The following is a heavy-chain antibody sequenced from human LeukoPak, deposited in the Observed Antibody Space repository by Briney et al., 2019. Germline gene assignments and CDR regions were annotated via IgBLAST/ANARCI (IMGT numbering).Heavy chain of an antibody. CDR3: ARDFGNDYVFSY. CDR1: GYTFTGYY. V-gene: IGHV1-2*02. J-gene: IGHJ4*02. Sequence: ASVKVSCKASGYTFTGYYMHWVRQAPGQGLEWMGWINPNSGGTNYAQKFQGRVTMTRDTSISTVYMELSSLRSEDTAVYYCARDFGNDYVFSYWGQGTLVTVSS. CDR2: INPNSGGT. D-gene: IGHD3-16*01.